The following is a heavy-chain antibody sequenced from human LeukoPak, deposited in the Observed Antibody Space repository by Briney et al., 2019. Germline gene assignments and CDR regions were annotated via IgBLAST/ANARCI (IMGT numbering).Heavy chain of an antibody. CDR1: GFTFSSYS. CDR2: ISSSSSYI. V-gene: IGHV3-21*01. CDR3: ARDRRSTYYDFWSGYQDGYYFDY. D-gene: IGHD3-3*01. Sequence: GGSLRLSCAASGFTFSSYSMNWVRQAPGKGLEWVSSISSSSSYIYYAYSVKGRFTISRDNAKNSLYLQMNSLRAEDTAVYYCARDRRSTYYDFWSGYQDGYYFDYWGQGTLVTVSS. J-gene: IGHJ4*02.